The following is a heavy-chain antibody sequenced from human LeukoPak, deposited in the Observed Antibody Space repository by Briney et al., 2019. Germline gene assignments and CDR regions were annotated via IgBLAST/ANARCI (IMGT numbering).Heavy chain of an antibody. CDR1: GYTFTSYG. J-gene: IGHJ4*02. CDR2: ISAYNGNT. V-gene: IGHV1-18*01. D-gene: IGHD3-22*01. Sequence: ASVKVSCKASGYTFTSYGISWVRQAPGQGLEWMGWISAYNGNTNYAQKLQGRVTMTTDTSTSTAYMELRSLRSDDTAVYYCAGDRYYDIPLDYWGQGTLVTVSS. CDR3: AGDRYYDIPLDY.